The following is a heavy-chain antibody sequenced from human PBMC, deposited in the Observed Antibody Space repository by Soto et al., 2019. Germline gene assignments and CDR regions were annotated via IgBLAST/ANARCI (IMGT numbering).Heavy chain of an antibody. Sequence: GASVKVSCKTSGYPFTSYGITWVRQAPGQGLEWMGWISTFNGNANYAQKFQGRVTMTTDTSTSTAFTELRSLRSDDTAVYYCARVATRRVGMVIKRLDYLGQGTLVTVSS. J-gene: IGHJ4*02. CDR1: GYPFTSYG. CDR2: ISTFNGNA. CDR3: ARVATRRVGMVIKRLDY. D-gene: IGHD3-3*01. V-gene: IGHV1-18*04.